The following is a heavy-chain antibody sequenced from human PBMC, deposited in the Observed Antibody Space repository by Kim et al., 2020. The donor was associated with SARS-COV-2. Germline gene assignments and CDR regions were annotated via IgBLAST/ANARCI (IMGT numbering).Heavy chain of an antibody. Sequence: SETLSLTCTVSGGSISSYYWSWIRQPPGKGLEWIGYIYYSGSTNYNPSLKSRVTISVDTSKNQFSLKLSSVTAADTAVYYCARHENYDSSGYQPGNFDYWGQGTLVTVSS. CDR2: IYYSGST. V-gene: IGHV4-59*08. J-gene: IGHJ4*02. D-gene: IGHD3-22*01. CDR3: ARHENYDSSGYQPGNFDY. CDR1: GGSISSYY.